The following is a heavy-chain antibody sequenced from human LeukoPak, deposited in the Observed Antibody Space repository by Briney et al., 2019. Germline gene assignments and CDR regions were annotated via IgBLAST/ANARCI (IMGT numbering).Heavy chain of an antibody. CDR2: IYYSGST. CDR3: ARDRVRGTITYAGFDP. J-gene: IGHJ5*02. CDR1: GGSITSGGYY. V-gene: IGHV4-31*03. Sequence: PSETLSLTCTVSGGSITSGGYYWSWLRQLPGKGLEWIGYIYYSGSTYYNPSLKSRVTILIDTSKNQFSLKLSSVTAADTAVYYCARDRVRGTITYAGFDPWGQGTLVTVSS. D-gene: IGHD3-10*01.